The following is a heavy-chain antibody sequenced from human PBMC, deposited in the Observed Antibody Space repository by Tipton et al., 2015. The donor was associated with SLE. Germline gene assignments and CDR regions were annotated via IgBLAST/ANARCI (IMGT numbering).Heavy chain of an antibody. CDR3: ARGRSGYATFDY. J-gene: IGHJ4*02. D-gene: IGHD5-12*01. Sequence: TLSLTCAVYGGSFSGYYWSWIRQPPGKGLEWIGEINHSGSTNYNPSLKSRVTISVDTSKNQFSLKLSSVTAADTAVYYCARGRSGYATFDYWGQGTLVTVSS. CDR1: GGSFSGYY. CDR2: INHSGST. V-gene: IGHV4-34*01.